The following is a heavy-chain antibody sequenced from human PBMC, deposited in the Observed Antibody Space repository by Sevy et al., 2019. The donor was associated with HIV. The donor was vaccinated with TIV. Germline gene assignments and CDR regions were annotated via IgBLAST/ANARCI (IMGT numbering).Heavy chain of an antibody. CDR1: GFTFSNYA. V-gene: IGHV3-23*01. D-gene: IGHD3-3*01. CDR3: SGGLGSAYYDFDY. CDR2: ISDSGGST. Sequence: GGSLRLSCAASGFTFSNYAMAWVRQAPGRGLEWVSAISDSGGSTDYADSLKGRFNISRDNSTNTLYLQMNSQGAEDTDVSSCSGGLGSAYYDFDYWGQGALVTVSS. J-gene: IGHJ4*02.